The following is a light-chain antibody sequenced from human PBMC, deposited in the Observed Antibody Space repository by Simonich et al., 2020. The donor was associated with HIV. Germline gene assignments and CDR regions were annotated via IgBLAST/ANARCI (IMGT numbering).Light chain of an antibody. CDR2: AVS. J-gene: IGKJ1*01. Sequence: DIVMTQSPLSLPVTPGEPASISCRSSQGLLHNNGYNFFDWFQQRPVQSPQLLIYAVSSRLSGVPDRFSGSGSGTDFTLKISRVEAEDVGVYYCMQGIHLPPTFGQGTKVEIK. CDR3: MQGIHLPPT. V-gene: IGKV2-29*02. CDR1: QGLLHNNGYNF.